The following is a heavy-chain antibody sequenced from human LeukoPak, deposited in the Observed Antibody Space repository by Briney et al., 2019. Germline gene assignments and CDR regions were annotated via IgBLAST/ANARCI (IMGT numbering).Heavy chain of an antibody. CDR3: ARDVTRVAVAVLGY. Sequence: ASVKVSCKASGYTFTGYYMHWVRQAPGQGLEWMGWINPNSGGTNYAQKFQGRVTMTRDTSTSTAYMELRSLRSDDTAVYYCARDVTRVAVAVLGYWGQGTLVTVSS. CDR2: INPNSGGT. CDR1: GYTFTGYY. J-gene: IGHJ4*02. V-gene: IGHV1-2*02. D-gene: IGHD6-19*01.